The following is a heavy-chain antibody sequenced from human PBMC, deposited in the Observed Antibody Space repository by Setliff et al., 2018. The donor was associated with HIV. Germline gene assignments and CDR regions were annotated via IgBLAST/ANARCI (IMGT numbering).Heavy chain of an antibody. V-gene: IGHV1-18*01. CDR3: AKDPSVTVTTI. D-gene: IGHD4-17*01. CDR2: ISTYNGNT. J-gene: IGHJ3*02. CDR1: GYTFTAFG. Sequence: ASVKVSCKASGYTFTAFGMNWLRQAPGRGPEWMGWISTYNGNTNYAQKFQGRVTMTTATSTSTVYMELRSLRSDDTAVYYCAKDPSVTVTTIWGQGTMVTVSS.